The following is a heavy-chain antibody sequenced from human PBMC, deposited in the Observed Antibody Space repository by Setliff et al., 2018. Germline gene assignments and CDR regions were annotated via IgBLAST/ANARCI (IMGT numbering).Heavy chain of an antibody. CDR3: GHRKGGNSFRVDN. V-gene: IGHV2-5*01. Sequence: SGPTLVNPPPTLTLTCTISGFSRTTTGMSVAWLRQPPGKALEWLAHIYWSDDKRSNPSLNSRLAIARDTSKNQVVLTMINMDPVDTATYYCGHRKGGNSFRVDNWGQGTLVTVSS. D-gene: IGHD1-26*01. CDR2: IYWSDDK. CDR1: GFSRTTTGMS. J-gene: IGHJ4*02.